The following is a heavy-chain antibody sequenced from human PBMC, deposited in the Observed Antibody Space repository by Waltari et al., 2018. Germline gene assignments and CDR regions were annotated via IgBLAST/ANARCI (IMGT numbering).Heavy chain of an antibody. Sequence: QVQLQQWGAGLLKPSETLSLTCAVYGGSFSGYYWSWIRQPPGKGLEWIGEINHSGSTNYNPSRKSRVTISVDTSKNQFSLKLSSVTAADTAVYYCARGWTLYRARGAFDYWGQGTLVTVSS. CDR1: GGSFSGYY. V-gene: IGHV4-34*01. J-gene: IGHJ4*02. CDR2: INHSGST. D-gene: IGHD1-1*01. CDR3: ARGWTLYRARGAFDY.